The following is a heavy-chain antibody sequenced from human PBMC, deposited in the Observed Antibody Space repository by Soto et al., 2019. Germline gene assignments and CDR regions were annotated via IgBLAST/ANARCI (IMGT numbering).Heavy chain of an antibody. Sequence: QVQLQESGPGLVKPSETLSLTCTVSGGSVSSGSYYWSWIRQPPGKGLEWIGYTYYSGSTNYNPPLKSRVTISVDTSKNQFSLKLSSVTAADTAVYYCARAGAGWFGELSYYYGMDVWGQGTTVTVSS. CDR3: ARAGAGWFGELSYYYGMDV. D-gene: IGHD3-10*01. CDR1: GGSVSSGSYY. V-gene: IGHV4-61*01. J-gene: IGHJ6*02. CDR2: TYYSGST.